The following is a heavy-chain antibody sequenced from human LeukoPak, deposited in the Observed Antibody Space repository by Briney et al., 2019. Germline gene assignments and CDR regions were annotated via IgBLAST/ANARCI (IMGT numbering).Heavy chain of an antibody. CDR3: ASNYYGSGSYYFYYYYYMDV. V-gene: IGHV4-39*01. J-gene: IGHJ6*03. Sequence: SETLSLTCTVSGGSISSSSYYWGWIRQPPGKGLEWIGSIYYSGSTFYNPSLKSRVTISVVTSKNQFSLKLSSVTAADTAVYYCASNYYGSGSYYFYYYYYMDVWGKGTTVTVSS. CDR1: GGSISSSSYY. D-gene: IGHD3-10*01. CDR2: IYYSGST.